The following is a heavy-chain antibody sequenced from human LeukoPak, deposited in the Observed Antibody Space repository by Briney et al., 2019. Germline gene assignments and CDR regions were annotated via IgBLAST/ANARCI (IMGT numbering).Heavy chain of an antibody. CDR1: GGTFSSYA. CDR3: ASGGTLGDGYPTKPLDY. CDR2: IIPIFGTA. J-gene: IGHJ4*02. Sequence: SVKVSRKASGGTFSSYAISWVRQAPGQGLEWMGGIIPIFGTANYAQKFQGRVTITTDESTSTAYMELSSLRSEDTAVYYCASGGTLGDGYPTKPLDYWGQGTLVTVSS. V-gene: IGHV1-69*05. D-gene: IGHD5-24*01.